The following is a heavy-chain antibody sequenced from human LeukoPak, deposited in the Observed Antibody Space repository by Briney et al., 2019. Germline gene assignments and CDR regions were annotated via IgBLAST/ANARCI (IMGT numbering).Heavy chain of an antibody. V-gene: IGHV3-43*02. CDR3: AKDHAEPGPDLSFDY. J-gene: IGHJ4*02. CDR1: GFTFDDYA. D-gene: IGHD1-14*01. Sequence: GGSLGLSCAASGFTFDDYAMHWVRQAPGKGLEWVSLISGDGGSTYYADSVKGRFTISRDNSKNSLYLQMNSLRTEDTALYYCAKDHAEPGPDLSFDYWGQGTLVTVSS. CDR2: ISGDGGST.